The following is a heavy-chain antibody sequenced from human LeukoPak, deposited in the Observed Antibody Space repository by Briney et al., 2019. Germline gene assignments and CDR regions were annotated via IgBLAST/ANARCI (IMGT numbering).Heavy chain of an antibody. J-gene: IGHJ4*02. D-gene: IGHD5-18*01. CDR2: IRGSGART. V-gene: IGHV3-23*01. CDR1: GFTFSSYA. Sequence: GGSLRLSCAASGFTFSSYAMSWVRQAPGKGLEWVSVIRGSGARTYYADSVKGRFTISRDISKNTMYLHMNSLRAEDTAVYYCAKASGYTYGYPFDSWGQGSLVSVSS. CDR3: AKASGYTYGYPFDS.